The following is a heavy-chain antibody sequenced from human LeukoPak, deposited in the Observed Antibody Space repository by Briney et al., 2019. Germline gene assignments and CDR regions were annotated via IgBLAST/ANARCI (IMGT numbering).Heavy chain of an antibody. D-gene: IGHD1-26*01. Sequence: PGGSLRLSCAASGFTFSTYAMSWVRQAPGKGLEWVSGISDSGGSTYNADSVKGRFTLSRDNSKNTLYLQMNSLRAEDTAVYYCAKNRGATRGAFDYWGQGTLVTVSS. J-gene: IGHJ4*02. V-gene: IGHV3-23*01. CDR1: GFTFSTYA. CDR3: AKNRGATRGAFDY. CDR2: ISDSGGST.